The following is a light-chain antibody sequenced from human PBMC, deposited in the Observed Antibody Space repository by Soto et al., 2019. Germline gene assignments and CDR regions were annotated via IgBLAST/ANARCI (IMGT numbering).Light chain of an antibody. Sequence: DTQMTQSPSSLSASVADRLTITCRASRDISNSLAWYQQTPGTAPKLLLRGASSLHRGVPSRFSGGGAVTEFTLTISSLQPEDFATYYCQQTSAFPRTFGQGTKV. J-gene: IGKJ1*01. V-gene: IGKV1-12*01. CDR2: GAS. CDR1: RDISNS. CDR3: QQTSAFPRT.